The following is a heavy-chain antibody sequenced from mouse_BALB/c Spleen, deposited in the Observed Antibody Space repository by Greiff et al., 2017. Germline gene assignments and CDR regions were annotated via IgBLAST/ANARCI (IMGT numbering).Heavy chain of an antibody. CDR2: ISYSGST. J-gene: IGHJ3*01. V-gene: IGHV3-2*02. D-gene: IGHD1-1*01. CDR1: GYSITSDYA. CDR3: AYHYYGSSYGAY. Sequence: EVMLVESGPGLVKPSQSLSLTCTVTGYSITSDYAWNWIRQFPGNKLEWMGYISYSGSTSYNPSLKSRISITRDTSKNQFFLQLNSVTTEDTATYYCAYHYYGSSYGAYWGQGTLVTVSA.